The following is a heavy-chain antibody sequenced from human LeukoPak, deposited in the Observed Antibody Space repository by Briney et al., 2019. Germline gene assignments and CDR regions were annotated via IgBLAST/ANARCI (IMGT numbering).Heavy chain of an antibody. D-gene: IGHD2-15*01. Sequence: GGSLRLSCAASGFTFSIYGMSWVRQAPGKGPEWVSGISGNGAGTYYADSVKSRFTISRDNSKNTLYLQMNSLRVEDTAVYYCAKDLHGGLDYWGQGTLVTVSS. J-gene: IGHJ4*02. CDR2: ISGNGAGT. CDR1: GFTFSIYG. V-gene: IGHV3-23*01. CDR3: AKDLHGGLDY.